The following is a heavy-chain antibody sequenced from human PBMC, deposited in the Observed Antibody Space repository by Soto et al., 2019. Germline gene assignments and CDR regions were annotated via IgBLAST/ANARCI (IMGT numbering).Heavy chain of an antibody. Sequence: PSETLSLTCNMSGDSYRISTYSWCWIRQPPGKALQWIGFIYQSGVTSYNPSLASRVSISLDRSNNQCSLKLKSVTAADTAVYFCAGMPYTSGLRFDPWGPGTLVTVSS. V-gene: IGHV4-30-2*01. D-gene: IGHD6-19*01. J-gene: IGHJ5*02. CDR2: IYQSGVT. CDR1: GDSYRISTYS. CDR3: AGMPYTSGLRFDP.